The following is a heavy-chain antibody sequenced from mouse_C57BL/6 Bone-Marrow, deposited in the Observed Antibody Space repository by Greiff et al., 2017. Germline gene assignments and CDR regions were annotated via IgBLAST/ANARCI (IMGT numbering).Heavy chain of an antibody. J-gene: IGHJ4*01. CDR1: GYAFSSYW. CDR2: IYPGDGDT. V-gene: IGHV1-80*01. CDR3: EVNAMAY. D-gene: IGHD2-13*01. Sequence: VQLQQSGASVKISCKASGYAFSSYWMNWVKQRPGKGLEWSGQIYPGDGDTNYNGKFKGKATLTADKSSSTAYMQLSSLTSEDSAVYFCEVNAMAYWGQGTSVTVSS.